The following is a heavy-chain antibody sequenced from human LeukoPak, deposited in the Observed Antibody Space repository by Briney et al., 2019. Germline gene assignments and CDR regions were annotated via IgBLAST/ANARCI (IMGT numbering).Heavy chain of an antibody. CDR3: ARGGFTTFRYYYDSSGGNFDY. J-gene: IGHJ4*02. V-gene: IGHV4-34*01. CDR2: INHSGST. D-gene: IGHD3-22*01. CDR1: GGSFSGYY. Sequence: KPSETLSLTCAVYGGSFSGYYWSRIRQPPGKGLEWIGEINHSGSTNYNPSLKSRVTISVDTSKNQFSLKLSSVTAADTAVYYCARGGFTTFRYYYDSSGGNFDYWGQGTLVTVSS.